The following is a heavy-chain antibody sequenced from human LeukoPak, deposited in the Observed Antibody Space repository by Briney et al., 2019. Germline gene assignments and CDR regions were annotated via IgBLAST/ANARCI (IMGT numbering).Heavy chain of an antibody. CDR3: AKSDIIVVSDAKGNWFDP. D-gene: IGHD2-2*01. CDR2: IRNDGSMK. CDR1: GFIFSNYG. V-gene: IGHV3-30*02. Sequence: GGSLRLSCAASGFIFSNYGMHWVRQTPAKGLEWVAFIRNDGSMKYYADSVKGRFTISRDNSKNTLYLQMNNLRTEDMAVYYCAKSDIIVVSDAKGNWFDPWGQGSLVTVSS. J-gene: IGHJ5*02.